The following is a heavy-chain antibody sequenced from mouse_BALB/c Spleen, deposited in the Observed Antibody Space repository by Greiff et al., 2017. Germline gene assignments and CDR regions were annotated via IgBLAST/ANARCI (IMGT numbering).Heavy chain of an antibody. CDR2: IYPGDGDT. CDR1: GYTFTSYW. D-gene: IGHD2-1*01. Sequence: VQLQQSGAELARPGASVKLSCKASGYTFTSYWMQWVKQRPGQGLEWIGAIYPGDGDTRYTQKFKGKATLTADKSSSTAYMQLSSLASEDSAVYYCARKGYGNFFAYWGQGTLVTVSA. J-gene: IGHJ3*01. CDR3: ARKGYGNFFAY. V-gene: IGHV1-87*01.